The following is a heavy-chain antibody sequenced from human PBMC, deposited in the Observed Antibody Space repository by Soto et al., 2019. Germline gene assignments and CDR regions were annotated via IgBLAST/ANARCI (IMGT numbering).Heavy chain of an antibody. CDR2: IYYSGST. CDR3: ARSTYCGGDCRPYFAFDI. Sequence: QVQLQESGPGLVKPSQTLSLTCTVSGGSISSGGYYWSWIRQHPGKGLEWSGYIYYSGSTYYNPSLKSRVTISVDTSKNQFSLKLSSVTAADTAVYYCARSTYCGGDCRPYFAFDIWGQGTMVTVSS. D-gene: IGHD2-21*01. J-gene: IGHJ3*02. V-gene: IGHV4-31*03. CDR1: GGSISSGGYY.